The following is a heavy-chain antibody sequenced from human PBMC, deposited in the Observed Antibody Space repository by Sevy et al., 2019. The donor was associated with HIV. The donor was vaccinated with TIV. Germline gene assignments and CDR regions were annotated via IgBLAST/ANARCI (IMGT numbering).Heavy chain of an antibody. CDR2: IYYSGST. V-gene: IGHV4-39*01. J-gene: IGHJ4*02. CDR3: ARGLLRWLQPDY. D-gene: IGHD5-12*01. Sequence: SETLSLTCTVSGGSISSSSYYWGWIRQPPGKGLEWIGGIYYSGSTYYNPSLKSRVTISVDTSKNQFSLKLSSVTAADTAVYYCARGLLRWLQPDYWGQGTLVTVSS. CDR1: GGSISSSSYY.